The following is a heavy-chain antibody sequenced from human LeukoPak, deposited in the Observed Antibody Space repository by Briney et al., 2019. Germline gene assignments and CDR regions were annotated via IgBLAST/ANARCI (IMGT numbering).Heavy chain of an antibody. Sequence: PSETLSLTCTVSGGSISSYYWSWIRQPPGKGLEGIGYIYYSGSTNYNPSLKSRVTISVDTSKNQFSLKLSSVTAADTAVYYCARDSNGAFDYWGQGTLVTVSS. J-gene: IGHJ4*02. D-gene: IGHD4-17*01. CDR3: ARDSNGAFDY. CDR2: IYYSGST. CDR1: GGSISSYY. V-gene: IGHV4-59*01.